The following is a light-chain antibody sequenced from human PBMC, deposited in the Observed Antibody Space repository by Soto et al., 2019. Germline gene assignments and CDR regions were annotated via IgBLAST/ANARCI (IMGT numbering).Light chain of an antibody. CDR2: DAS. CDR3: QQRSNWPPIT. J-gene: IGKJ5*01. Sequence: EIVLTQSPATLSLSPGERATLSCRASQRCSSYLAWYQHKPCQAPRLLIYDASNRATGIPARFSGSGSGTDFTLTISSLEPEDFAVYYCQQRSNWPPITFGQGTRLEIK. CDR1: QRCSSY. V-gene: IGKV3-11*01.